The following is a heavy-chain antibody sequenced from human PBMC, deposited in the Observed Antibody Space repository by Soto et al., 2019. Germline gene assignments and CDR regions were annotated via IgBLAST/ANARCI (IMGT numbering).Heavy chain of an antibody. V-gene: IGHV4-4*02. CDR2: IYHSGST. D-gene: IGHD4-17*01. CDR1: GGSISSSNW. CDR3: ARVDRTPVTNDAFDS. Sequence: QVQLQESGPGLVKPSGTLSLTCAVSGGSISSSNWWSWVRQPPGKGLEWIGEIYHSGSTNYNPSLTCGVTISVDKSKNQFSLKLSSVTAADTAVYYCARVDRTPVTNDAFDSWGQGTMVTVSS. J-gene: IGHJ3*02.